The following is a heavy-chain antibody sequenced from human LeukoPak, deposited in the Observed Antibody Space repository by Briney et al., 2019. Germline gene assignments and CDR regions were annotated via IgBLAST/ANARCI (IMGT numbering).Heavy chain of an antibody. V-gene: IGHV1-24*01. D-gene: IGHD3-10*01. CDR1: GYTLTELS. CDR3: ARDRCGSGSFSYYYYGMDV. CDR2: FDPEDGET. Sequence: ASVKVSCKVSGYTLTELSMHWVRQAPGKGLEWMGGFDPEDGETIYAQKFQGRVTMTEDTSTDTAYMELSSLRSEDTAVYYCARDRCGSGSFSYYYYGMDVWGQGTTVTVSS. J-gene: IGHJ6*02.